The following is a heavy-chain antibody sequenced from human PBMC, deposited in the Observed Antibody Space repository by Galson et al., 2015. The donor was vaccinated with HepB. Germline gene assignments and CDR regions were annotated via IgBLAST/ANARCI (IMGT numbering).Heavy chain of an antibody. J-gene: IGHJ5*02. D-gene: IGHD2-2*02. CDR1: GFTFTSYG. CDR2: IWYDGSNK. V-gene: IGHV3-33*01. CDR3: ARVSARQYCSSTSCYNSPFDP. Sequence: SLRLSCAASGFTFTSYGMHWVRQAPGKGLEWVAVIWYDGSNKYYADSVKGRFTISRDNSKNTLYLQMNSLRAEDTAVYYCARVSARQYCSSTSCYNSPFDPWGQGTLVTVSS.